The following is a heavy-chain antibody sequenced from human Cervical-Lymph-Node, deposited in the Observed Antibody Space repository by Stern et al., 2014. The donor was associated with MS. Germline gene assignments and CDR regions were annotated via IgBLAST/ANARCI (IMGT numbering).Heavy chain of an antibody. Sequence: QVKLVESGAEVKKPGSSVRVSCKASGGTFSSFAISWVRQAPGQGLEWMGGIIPMFGTANYEQKVQGRVTITADDSTSTAYMEVNSLRSEDTAVYYCASSVGELIPEAVWGQGTTVTVFS. V-gene: IGHV1-69*01. CDR2: IIPMFGTA. D-gene: IGHD3-10*01. CDR1: GGTFSSFA. J-gene: IGHJ6*02. CDR3: ASSVGELIPEAV.